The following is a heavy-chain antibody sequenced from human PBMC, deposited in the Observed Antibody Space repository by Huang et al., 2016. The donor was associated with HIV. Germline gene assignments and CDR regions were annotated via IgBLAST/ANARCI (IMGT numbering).Heavy chain of an antibody. CDR1: GGSVNSGSSF. CDR2: MYTSGSI. D-gene: IGHD3-10*01. J-gene: IGHJ2*01. V-gene: IGHV4-61*09. CDR3: ARADGFPYWRLDL. Sequence: QVQLQESGPGLVKPSQTLSVTCNVTGGSVNSGSSFWTWIRQLAERGLEWIGHMYTSGSIDYNPYLKSRLTFSVDTLKNQFSLKLTSVTAADTAVYYCARADGFPYWRLDLWGRGTLVTVSS.